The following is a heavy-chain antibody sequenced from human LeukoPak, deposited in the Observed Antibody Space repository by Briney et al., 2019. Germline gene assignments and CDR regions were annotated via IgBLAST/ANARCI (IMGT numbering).Heavy chain of an antibody. V-gene: IGHV4-39*07. Sequence: SETLSLTCTVSGGSISSSSYCWGWIRQPPGKGLEWIGSSDYGGSTYYNPSRKSRVTISVDRSKNQFSLKLSSVTAADTAVYYCARDLFHHYMDVWGKGTTVTVSS. J-gene: IGHJ6*03. CDR2: SDYGGST. CDR3: ARDLFHHYMDV. CDR1: GGSISSSSYC.